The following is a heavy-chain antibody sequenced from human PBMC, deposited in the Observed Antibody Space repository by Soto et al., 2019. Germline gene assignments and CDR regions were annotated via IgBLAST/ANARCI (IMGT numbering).Heavy chain of an antibody. V-gene: IGHV4-30-2*06. D-gene: IGHD3-16*01. CDR3: AREMPYAAGCLAGCDN. J-gene: IGHJ4*01. CDR2: VYYSGTT. Sequence: SETLSLTCSVSGGSMSIGSHSWNWIRQSPGKGLEWIGFVYYSGTTYYNPALNSRVSISVDTSKNQFSLRLTSVIAADTAVYYCAREMPYAAGCLAGCDNWGQGILVTVSS. CDR1: GGSMSIGSHS.